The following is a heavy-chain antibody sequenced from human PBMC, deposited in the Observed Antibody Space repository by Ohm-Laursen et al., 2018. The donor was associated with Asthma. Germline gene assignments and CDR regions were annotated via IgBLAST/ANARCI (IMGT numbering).Heavy chain of an antibody. CDR1: GFTFSGYS. Sequence: GSLRLSCTASGFTFSGYSMNWVRQAPGKGLEWVSYISSSSSTIYYADSVKGRFTISRDNAKNPLYLQMNSLRDEDTAVYYCARDFEGDWAFDYWGQGTLVTVSS. CDR2: ISSSSSTI. CDR3: ARDFEGDWAFDY. D-gene: IGHD2-21*02. J-gene: IGHJ4*02. V-gene: IGHV3-48*02.